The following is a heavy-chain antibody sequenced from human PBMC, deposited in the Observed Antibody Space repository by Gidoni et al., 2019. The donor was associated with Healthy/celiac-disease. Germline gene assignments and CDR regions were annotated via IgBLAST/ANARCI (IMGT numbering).Heavy chain of an antibody. D-gene: IGHD6-13*01. J-gene: IGHJ2*01. CDR3: AKEGVYSSSWYWGNWYVDL. Sequence: EVQLVESGGGLVQHGRSLKLSCAASGFTLDDYAMPLGRHAPGNGLEWVAGISWNSGSRGYAESVKGRFTISRDNAKNYLYLQMNSLRAEDTALYYCAKEGVYSSSWYWGNWYVDLWGRGTLVTVSS. CDR2: ISWNSGSR. CDR1: GFTLDDYA. V-gene: IGHV3-9*01.